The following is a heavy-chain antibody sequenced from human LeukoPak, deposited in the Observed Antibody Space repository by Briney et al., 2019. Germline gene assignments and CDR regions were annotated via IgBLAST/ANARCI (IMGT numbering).Heavy chain of an antibody. J-gene: IGHJ6*02. CDR1: GFSFTTYW. CDR3: ARLPDSSGRGPYYYGMDV. Sequence: GESLKISCKGSGFSFTTYWIAWVRQMPGKGLEWMGIIYPDDSDTRYSPSSQGQVTISADMSISTAYLQWSSLKASDTAIYYCARLPDSSGRGPYYYGMDVWGQGTTVTVSS. CDR2: IYPDDSDT. D-gene: IGHD6-19*01. V-gene: IGHV5-51*01.